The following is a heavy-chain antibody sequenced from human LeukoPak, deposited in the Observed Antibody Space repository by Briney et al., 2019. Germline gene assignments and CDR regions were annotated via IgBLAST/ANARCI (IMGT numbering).Heavy chain of an antibody. V-gene: IGHV3-11*01. D-gene: IGHD6-19*01. Sequence: GGSLRLSCAASGFTFSDYYMSWIRQAPGKGLEWVSYISSSGSTIYYADSVKGRFTICRDNAKNSLYLQMTSLRAEDTAVYYCARDSGDSSGEVYFDYWGQGTLVTVSS. CDR3: ARDSGDSSGEVYFDY. J-gene: IGHJ4*02. CDR1: GFTFSDYY. CDR2: ISSSGSTI.